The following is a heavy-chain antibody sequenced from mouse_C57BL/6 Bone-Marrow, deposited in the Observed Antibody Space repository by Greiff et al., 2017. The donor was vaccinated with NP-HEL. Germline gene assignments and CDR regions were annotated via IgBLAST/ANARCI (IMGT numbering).Heavy chain of an antibody. Sequence: EVQLQESGPGLVKPSQTVFLTCTVTGISITTGNYRWSWIRQFPGNELEWIGYIYYSGTITYYPSLTSRTTITRDTPKNQFFLEMNSLTAEDTATYYCAREGPYGNYDYWGQGTTLTVSS. CDR3: AREGPYGNYDY. V-gene: IGHV3-5*01. D-gene: IGHD2-1*01. CDR1: GISITTGNYR. J-gene: IGHJ2*01. CDR2: IYYSGTI.